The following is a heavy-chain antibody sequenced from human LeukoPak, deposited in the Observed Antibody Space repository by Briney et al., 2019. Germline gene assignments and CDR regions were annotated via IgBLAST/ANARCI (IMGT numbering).Heavy chain of an antibody. Sequence: GGSLRLSCAASGFTFSVYSMNWVRHAPGKGLEWVSYITSDSRSIYYADSVRGRFTISRDNAKKSLYLQLNSLRVDDTAVYYCARSTEWYADYWGQGALVTVSS. J-gene: IGHJ4*02. CDR3: ARSTEWYADY. V-gene: IGHV3-48*01. CDR2: ITSDSRSI. CDR1: GFTFSVYS. D-gene: IGHD3-3*01.